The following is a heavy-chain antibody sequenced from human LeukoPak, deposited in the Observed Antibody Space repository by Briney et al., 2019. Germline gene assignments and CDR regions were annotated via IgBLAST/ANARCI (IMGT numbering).Heavy chain of an antibody. CDR3: ASSSGDSSGQFDY. D-gene: IGHD3-22*01. V-gene: IGHV4-39*02. J-gene: IGHJ4*02. CDR2: IYYSGST. Sequence: SETLSLTCAVSGGSISSSSYYWGWIRQPPGKGLEWIGSIYYSGSTYYNPSLKSRVTIPVDTSKSHFSLKLSSVTAADTAVYYCASSSGDSSGQFDYWGQGTLVTVSS. CDR1: GGSISSSSYY.